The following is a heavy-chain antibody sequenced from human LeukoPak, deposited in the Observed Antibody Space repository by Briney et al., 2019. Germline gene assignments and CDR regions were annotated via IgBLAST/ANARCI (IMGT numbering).Heavy chain of an antibody. CDR3: AKVVGATTAYYYMDV. CDR2: ISGSGGST. Sequence: GGSLRLSCEVSGFAFSNFEMSWVRQAPGKGLEWVSAISGSGGSTYYADSVKGRFTISRDNSKNTLYLQMDSLRAEDTAVYYCAKVVGATTAYYYMDVWGKGTTVTVSS. D-gene: IGHD1-26*01. CDR1: GFAFSNFE. J-gene: IGHJ6*03. V-gene: IGHV3-23*01.